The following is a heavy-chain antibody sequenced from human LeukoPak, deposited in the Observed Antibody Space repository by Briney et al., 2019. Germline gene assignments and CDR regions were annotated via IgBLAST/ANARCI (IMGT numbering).Heavy chain of an antibody. CDR2: ISGSGGST. D-gene: IGHD3-3*01. CDR3: AKSQGFWSGYSDLYFDY. V-gene: IGHV3-23*01. Sequence: GGSLRLSCAASGFTFSSYAMSWVRQAPGKGLERVSAISGSGGSTYYADSVKGRFTISRDNSKNTLYLQMNSLRAEDTAVYYCAKSQGFWSGYSDLYFDYWGQGTLVTVSS. J-gene: IGHJ4*02. CDR1: GFTFSSYA.